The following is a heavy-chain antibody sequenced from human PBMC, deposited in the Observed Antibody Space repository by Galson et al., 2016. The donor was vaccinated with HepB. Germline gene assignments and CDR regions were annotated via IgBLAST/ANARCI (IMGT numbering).Heavy chain of an antibody. V-gene: IGHV1-3*01. Sequence: SVKVSCKASGYSFKTYGIHWVRQAPGQRPEWMGWINDGDGSTLHSQRFQGRVTFTRDTSASTAHMELSSLIFEDTAVYFCARDDATDGPIILDYWGQGTLVTVSS. J-gene: IGHJ4*02. CDR3: ARDDATDGPIILDY. CDR1: GYSFKTYG. CDR2: INDGDGST. D-gene: IGHD3/OR15-3a*01.